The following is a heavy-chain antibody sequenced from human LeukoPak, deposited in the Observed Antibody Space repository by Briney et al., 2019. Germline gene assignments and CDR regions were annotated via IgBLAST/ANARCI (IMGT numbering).Heavy chain of an antibody. J-gene: IGHJ4*02. CDR3: ARRLVGGQDGIDY. V-gene: IGHV5-51*01. Sequence: GESLKISCKGSGYSFTNYWIGWVRQMPGKGLEWMGIIYPGDSDTRYSPSFQGQVTISADKSISTAYLQWSSLEASDTAIYYCARRLVGGQDGIDYWGQGTLVTVSS. CDR1: GYSFTNYW. D-gene: IGHD1-26*01. CDR2: IYPGDSDT.